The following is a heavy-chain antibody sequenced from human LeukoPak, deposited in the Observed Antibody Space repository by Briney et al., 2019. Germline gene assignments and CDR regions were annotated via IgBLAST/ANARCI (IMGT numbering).Heavy chain of an antibody. CDR3: ARDLYGSGSPFDY. Sequence: PGGSLRLSCAASGFTFSSYGMHWVRQAPGKGLEWVAVIWYDGSNKYYADSVKGRFTTSRDNSKNTLYLQMNSLRAEDTAVYYCARDLYGSGSPFDYWGQGTLVTVSS. D-gene: IGHD3-10*01. J-gene: IGHJ4*02. CDR2: IWYDGSNK. V-gene: IGHV3-33*01. CDR1: GFTFSSYG.